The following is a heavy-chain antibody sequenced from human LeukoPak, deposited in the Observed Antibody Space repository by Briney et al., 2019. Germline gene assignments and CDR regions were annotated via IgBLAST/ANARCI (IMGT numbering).Heavy chain of an antibody. J-gene: IGHJ5*02. CDR1: GGTFSSYA. V-gene: IGHV1-69*13. Sequence: SVKVSCKASGGTFSSYAISWVRQAPGQGLEWMGGIIPIFGTANYAQKFQGRVTITADESTSTAYMELSSLRSEDTAVYYCAKDIGSSTSLYNWFDPWGQGTLVTVSS. D-gene: IGHD2-2*01. CDR2: IIPIFGTA. CDR3: AKDIGSSTSLYNWFDP.